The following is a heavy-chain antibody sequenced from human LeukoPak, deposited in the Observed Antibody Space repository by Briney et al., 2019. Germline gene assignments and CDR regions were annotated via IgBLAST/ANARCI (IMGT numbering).Heavy chain of an antibody. CDR2: INHSGST. V-gene: IGHV4-34*01. CDR1: GGSFSGYY. D-gene: IGHD6-13*01. CDR3: ARGVHIAAAQYGY. Sequence: SETLSLTCAVYGGSFSGYYWSWIRQPPGKGLEWIGEINHSGSTNYNPSLKSRVTISVDTSKNQFSLKLSSVTAADTAVYYCARGVHIAAAQYGYWGQGTLVTVSS. J-gene: IGHJ4*02.